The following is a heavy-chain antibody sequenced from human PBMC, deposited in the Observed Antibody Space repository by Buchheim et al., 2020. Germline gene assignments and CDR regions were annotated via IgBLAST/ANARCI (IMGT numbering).Heavy chain of an antibody. D-gene: IGHD1-26*01. CDR2: IDSGGST. Sequence: EVQLLESGGGLVQPGGSLRLSCAASGFTVSSNYMSWVRQAPGKGLEWGSVIDSGGSTYYADSVKGRFTISRDNSKNTLYLQMNSLRAEDTAVYYCARARDRRGIVGAYYGMDVWGQGTT. CDR1: GFTVSSNY. CDR3: ARARDRRGIVGAYYGMDV. V-gene: IGHV3-66*01. J-gene: IGHJ6*02.